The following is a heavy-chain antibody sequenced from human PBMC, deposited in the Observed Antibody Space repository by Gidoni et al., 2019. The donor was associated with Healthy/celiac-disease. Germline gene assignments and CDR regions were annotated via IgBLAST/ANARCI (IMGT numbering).Heavy chain of an antibody. J-gene: IGHJ3*02. CDR3: ARATIVVVPAANVLDAFDI. CDR1: GGSISSGGYY. Sequence: QVQLQESGPGLVKPSQTLSLTCTVSGGSISSGGYYWSWIRQHPRKGLEWIGYIYYSGSPYYNPSLKSRVTISVDTSKNQFFLKLSSVTAADTAVYYCARATIVVVPAANVLDAFDIWGQGTMVTVSS. CDR2: IYYSGSP. D-gene: IGHD2-2*01. V-gene: IGHV4-31*03.